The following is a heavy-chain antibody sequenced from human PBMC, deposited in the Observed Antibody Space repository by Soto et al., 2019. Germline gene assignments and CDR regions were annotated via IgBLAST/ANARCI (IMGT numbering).Heavy chain of an antibody. D-gene: IGHD3-3*01. CDR1: GFTFSSYA. CDR2: ISGSGGST. Sequence: GGSLRLSCAASGFTFSSYAMSWVRQAPGKGLERVSAISGSGGSTYYADSVKGRFTISRDNSKNTLYLQMNSLRAEDTAVYYCAKVSQLFHHGRSGYYMHYYGMDVWGQGTTVTVSS. CDR3: AKVSQLFHHGRSGYYMHYYGMDV. J-gene: IGHJ6*02. V-gene: IGHV3-23*01.